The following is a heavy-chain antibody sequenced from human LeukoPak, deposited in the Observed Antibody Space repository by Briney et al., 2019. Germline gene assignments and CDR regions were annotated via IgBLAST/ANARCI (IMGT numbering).Heavy chain of an antibody. Sequence: ASVTVSCKASGYTFTGYYMHWVRQAPGQGLEWMGWINPSSAGTYFAQKFQGRVTMTRDTSISTVYMELSRLRSDDTAVYYCARGSVIITFEGVTRFDPWGQGTLVTVSS. D-gene: IGHD3-16*01. CDR3: ARGSVIITFEGVTRFDP. CDR1: GYTFTGYY. J-gene: IGHJ5*02. CDR2: INPSSAGT. V-gene: IGHV1-2*02.